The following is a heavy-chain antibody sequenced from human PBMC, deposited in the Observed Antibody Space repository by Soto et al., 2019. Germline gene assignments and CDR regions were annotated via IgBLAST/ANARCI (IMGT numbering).Heavy chain of an antibody. J-gene: IGHJ6*03. V-gene: IGHV1-8*01. CDR1: GYTFTSYD. Sequence: ASVKVSCKASGYTFTSYDINWVRQATGQGLEWMGWMNPNSGNTGYAQKFQGRVTMTRNTSISTAYMELSSLRSEDTAVYYCARDLWGVVIEGYYMDVWGKGTTVTVSS. D-gene: IGHD3-3*01. CDR3: ARDLWGVVIEGYYMDV. CDR2: MNPNSGNT.